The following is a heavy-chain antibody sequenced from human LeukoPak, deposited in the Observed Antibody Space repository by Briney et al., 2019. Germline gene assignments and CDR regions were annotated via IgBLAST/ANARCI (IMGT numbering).Heavy chain of an antibody. CDR3: AKGLHGFYWSPVDS. CDR1: GFTFSSYG. D-gene: IGHD3-22*01. J-gene: IGHJ5*02. CDR2: ISFDGSNK. V-gene: IGHV3-30*18. Sequence: GGSLRLSCAASGFTFSSYGIHWIRQAPGKGLEWVTVISFDGSNKYYADSVKGRFTISRDNSKNTLYLQMNSLRTEDTAIYFCAKGLHGFYWSPVDSWGQGTLVTVSS.